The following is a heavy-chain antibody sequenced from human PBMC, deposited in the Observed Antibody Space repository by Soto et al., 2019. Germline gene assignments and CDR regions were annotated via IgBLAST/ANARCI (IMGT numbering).Heavy chain of an antibody. CDR2: IGTAGDT. J-gene: IGHJ6*02. CDR3: ARFYYDSSGYLPSPYYYYYGMDV. D-gene: IGHD3-22*01. Sequence: GGSLRLSCAASGFTFSSYDMHWVLQATGKGLEWVSAIGTAGDTYYPGSVKGRFTISRENAKNSLYLQMNSLRAEDTAVYYCARFYYDSSGYLPSPYYYYYGMDVWGQGTTVTVSS. V-gene: IGHV3-13*04. CDR1: GFTFSSYD.